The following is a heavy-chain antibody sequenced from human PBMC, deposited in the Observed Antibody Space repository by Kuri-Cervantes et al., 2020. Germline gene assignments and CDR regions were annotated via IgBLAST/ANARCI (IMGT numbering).Heavy chain of an antibody. V-gene: IGHV3-7*03. D-gene: IGHD3-16*02. J-gene: IGHJ4*02. CDR2: IKQDGSEK. CDR3: ARESFSLEELSFPFGD. Sequence: GESLKIACAASGFTFSNSWMSWVRQAPGKVLEWVANIKQDGSEKYYVDSVKGRFIISRDNAKNSVYLQMNSLCAEDTAVYYCARESFSLEELSFPFGDWGQGTLVTVSS. CDR1: GFTFSNSW.